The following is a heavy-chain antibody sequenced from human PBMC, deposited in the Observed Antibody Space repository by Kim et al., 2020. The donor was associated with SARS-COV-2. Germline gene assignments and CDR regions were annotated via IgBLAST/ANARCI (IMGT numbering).Heavy chain of an antibody. CDR2: IKSKTDGGTT. V-gene: IGHV3-15*01. CDR1: GFTFSNAW. J-gene: IGHJ4*02. D-gene: IGHD3-9*01. Sequence: GGSLRLSCAASGFTFSNAWMSWVRQAPGKGLEWVGRIKSKTDGGTTDYAAPVKDRFTISRDDSKNTLYLQMNSLKTEDTAVYYRTTDQEGAYDTPTSDYWGQGTLVTVSS. CDR3: TTDQEGAYDTPTSDY.